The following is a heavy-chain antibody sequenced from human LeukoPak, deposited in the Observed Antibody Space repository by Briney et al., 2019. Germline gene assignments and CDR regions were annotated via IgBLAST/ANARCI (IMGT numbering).Heavy chain of an antibody. D-gene: IGHD3-22*01. J-gene: IGHJ6*03. Sequence: TSETLSLTCAVYGGSFSGYYWSWIRQPPGKRLEWIGEINHSGSTNYNPSLKSRVTISVDTSKNQFSLKLSSVTAADTAVYYCARALIVVSYYYMDVWGKGTTVTVSS. CDR1: GGSFSGYY. V-gene: IGHV4-34*01. CDR2: INHSGST. CDR3: ARALIVVSYYYMDV.